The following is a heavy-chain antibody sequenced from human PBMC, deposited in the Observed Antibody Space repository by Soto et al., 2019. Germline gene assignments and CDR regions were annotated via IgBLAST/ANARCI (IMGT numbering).Heavy chain of an antibody. V-gene: IGHV4-34*01. CDR2: INHSGTV. J-gene: IGHJ4*02. D-gene: IGHD3-16*01. CDR1: GGAFNGYY. CDR3: ARAGAALVRRSIGGFEY. Sequence: QVHLQQWGAGLLKPSETLSLTCAVNGGAFNGYYWTWIRQSPGKGLQWIGEINHSGTVDYNPSLKSRVTFSIGTSKKQFSMTLTSVTASDTAVYYCARAGAALVRRSIGGFEYWGQGILVTVSS.